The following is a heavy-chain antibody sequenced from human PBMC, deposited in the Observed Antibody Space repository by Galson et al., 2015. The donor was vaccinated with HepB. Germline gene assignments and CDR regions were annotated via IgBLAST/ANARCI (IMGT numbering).Heavy chain of an antibody. V-gene: IGHV3-7*03. CDR1: GFTFSSYW. Sequence: SLRLSCAASGFTFSSYWMSWVRQAPGKGLEWVANIKQDGSEKYYVDSVKGRFTISRDNAKNSLYLQMNSLRAEDTAVYYCATRYYDFWSGYFFDYWGQGTLVTVSS. J-gene: IGHJ4*02. CDR2: IKQDGSEK. CDR3: ATRYYDFWSGYFFDY. D-gene: IGHD3-3*01.